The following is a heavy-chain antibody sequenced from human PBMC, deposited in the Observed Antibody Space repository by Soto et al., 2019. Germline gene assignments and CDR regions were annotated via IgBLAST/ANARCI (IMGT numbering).Heavy chain of an antibody. CDR1: GGSISSYY. J-gene: IGHJ4*02. CDR3: ARTMVRGVIEGYYFDY. D-gene: IGHD3-10*01. V-gene: IGHV4-59*01. Sequence: SETLSLTCTVSGGSISSYYWSWIRQPPGKGLEWIGYIYYSGGTNYNPSLKSRVTISVDTSKNQFSLKLSSVTAADTAVYYCARTMVRGVIEGYYFDYWGQGTLVTVSS. CDR2: IYYSGGT.